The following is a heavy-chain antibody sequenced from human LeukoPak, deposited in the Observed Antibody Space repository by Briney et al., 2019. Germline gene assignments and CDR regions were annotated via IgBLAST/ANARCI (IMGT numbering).Heavy chain of an antibody. J-gene: IGHJ5*02. CDR1: GGSTSSYY. D-gene: IGHD4/OR15-4a*01. CDR2: IYYSGST. Sequence: SETLSFTCTVSGGSTSSYYWSWIRQPPGKGLEWIGYIYYSGSTNYNPSLKSRVTISVDTSKNQFSLKLSSVTAADTAVYYCARHPHRYANPDWFDPWGQGTLVTVSS. CDR3: ARHPHRYANPDWFDP. V-gene: IGHV4-59*08.